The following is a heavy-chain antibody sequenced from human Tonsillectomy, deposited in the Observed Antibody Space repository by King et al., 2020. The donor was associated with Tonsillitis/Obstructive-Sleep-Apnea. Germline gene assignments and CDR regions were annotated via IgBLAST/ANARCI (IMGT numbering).Heavy chain of an antibody. CDR2: INHSGST. D-gene: IGHD3-10*01. CDR1: GGSFSGYY. V-gene: IGHV4-34*01. J-gene: IGHJ6*03. CDR3: ATIGVRGYYYYYMDV. Sequence: VQLQQWGAGLLKPSETLSLTCAVYGGSFSGYYWSWIRQPPGKGLEWIGEINHSGSTNYNPSLKSRVTMSVDTSKNQFSLKLSSVTAADTAVYYCATIGVRGYYYYYMDVWGKGTTVTVSS.